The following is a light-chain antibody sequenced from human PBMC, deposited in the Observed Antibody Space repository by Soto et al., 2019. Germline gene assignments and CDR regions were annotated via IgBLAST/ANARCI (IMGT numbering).Light chain of an antibody. Sequence: QSVLTQPASVSGSPGQSITISCTGTSSDVGGYNYVSWYQQPPGKAPKLMNYDVNNRPSGVSNRFSGSKSDNTASLTISGLQAEDEADYYCSSYTSSGTRVFGTGTKVTVL. CDR1: SSDVGGYNY. CDR3: SSYTSSGTRV. J-gene: IGLJ1*01. CDR2: DVN. V-gene: IGLV2-14*03.